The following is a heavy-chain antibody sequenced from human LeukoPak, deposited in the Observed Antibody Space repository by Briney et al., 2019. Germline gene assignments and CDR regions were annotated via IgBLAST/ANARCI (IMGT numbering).Heavy chain of an antibody. V-gene: IGHV1-2*02. J-gene: IGHJ5*02. CDR2: INPNSGGT. CDR3: ARNLPEFSSSWNSWFDP. D-gene: IGHD6-13*01. Sequence: ASVKVSCKASGYTFTGYYMHWVRQAPGQGLEWMGWINPNSGGTNYAQKFQGRVTMTRDTSISTACMELSRLRSDDTAVYYCARNLPEFSSSWNSWFDPWGQGTLVTVSS. CDR1: GYTFTGYY.